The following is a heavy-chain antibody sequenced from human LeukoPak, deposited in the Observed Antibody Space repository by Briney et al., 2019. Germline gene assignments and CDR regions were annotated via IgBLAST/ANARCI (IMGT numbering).Heavy chain of an antibody. Sequence: PSETLSLTCTVSGGSISSYYWSWIRQPPGKGLEWIGYIYYSGSTNYNPSLKSRVTISVDTSKNQFSLKLSSVTAADTAVYYCANSNSNPWYYYGSGILLAAWGQGTLVTVSS. V-gene: IGHV4-59*01. CDR1: GGSISSYY. CDR2: IYYSGST. D-gene: IGHD3-10*01. CDR3: ANSNSNPWYYYGSGILLAA. J-gene: IGHJ5*02.